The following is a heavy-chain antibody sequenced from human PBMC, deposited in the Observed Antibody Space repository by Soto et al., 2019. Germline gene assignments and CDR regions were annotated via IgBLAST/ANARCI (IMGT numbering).Heavy chain of an antibody. Sequence: GGSLRLSCAASGFTFSSYAMSWVRQAPGKGLEWVSAISGSGGSTYYADSVKGRFTISRDNSKNTLYLQMNSLRAEDTALYYCAAPLYSSSQRAYYYYGMDVWGQGTTVTVSS. D-gene: IGHD6-6*01. CDR2: ISGSGGST. J-gene: IGHJ6*02. V-gene: IGHV3-23*01. CDR3: AAPLYSSSQRAYYYYGMDV. CDR1: GFTFSSYA.